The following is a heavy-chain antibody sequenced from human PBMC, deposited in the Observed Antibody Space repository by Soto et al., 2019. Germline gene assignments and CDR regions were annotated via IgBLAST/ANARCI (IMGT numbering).Heavy chain of an antibody. CDR1: GGSISNYY. Sequence: QVQVQESGPGLVKASETLSLTCNVSGGSISNYYWTWIRQSPEKGLEWIAYMYYNGNINYNPSLKSRVTISIDTSKNQFSLTLKSVTAADTAVYYCASGGNWFDPWGQGVLVTVSS. V-gene: IGHV4-59*01. D-gene: IGHD3-16*01. CDR2: MYYNGNI. J-gene: IGHJ5*02. CDR3: ASGGNWFDP.